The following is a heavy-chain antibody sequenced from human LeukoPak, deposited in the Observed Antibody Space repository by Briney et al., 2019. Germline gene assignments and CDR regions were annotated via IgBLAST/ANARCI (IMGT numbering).Heavy chain of an antibody. CDR1: GFTFSSYA. Sequence: TGGSLRLSCAASGFTFSSYAMSWVRQAPGKGLEWVANIKQDGSEKYYVDSVKGRFTISRDNAKNSLYLQMNSLRAEDTAVYYCAKFFSSGVVKDYWGQGTLVTVSS. CDR2: IKQDGSEK. V-gene: IGHV3-7*01. CDR3: AKFFSSGVVKDY. D-gene: IGHD4-23*01. J-gene: IGHJ4*02.